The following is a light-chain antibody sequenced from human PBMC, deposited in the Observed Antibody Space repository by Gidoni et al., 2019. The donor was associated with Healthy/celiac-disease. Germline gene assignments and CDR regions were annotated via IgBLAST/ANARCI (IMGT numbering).Light chain of an antibody. CDR3: QQYNNWPPYT. CDR2: GAS. J-gene: IGKJ2*01. Sequence: TLSVSPGDRATLSCRASQSVRSNLAWYQQKPGQAPRLLIYGASTRATGIPARFSGSGSGTEFTLTISSLQSEDFAVYYCQQYNNWPPYTFGQGTKLEIK. V-gene: IGKV3-15*01. CDR1: QSVRSN.